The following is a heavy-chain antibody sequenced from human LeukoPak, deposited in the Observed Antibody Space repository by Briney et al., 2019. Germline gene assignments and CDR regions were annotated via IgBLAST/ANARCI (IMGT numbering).Heavy chain of an antibody. J-gene: IGHJ4*02. D-gene: IGHD3-10*01. V-gene: IGHV3-23*01. Sequence: GGSLRLSCAASGFTFSSYAMSWVRQAPGKGLEWVSAVSGSGGSTYYADSVKGRFTISRDNSKNKLYLQMNSLRAEDTAVYYCANWGFGGPKTDYWGQGTLVTASS. CDR2: VSGSGGST. CDR3: ANWGFGGPKTDY. CDR1: GFTFSSYA.